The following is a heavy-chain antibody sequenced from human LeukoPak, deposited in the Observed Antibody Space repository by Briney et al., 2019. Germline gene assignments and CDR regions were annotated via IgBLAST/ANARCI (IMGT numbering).Heavy chain of an antibody. V-gene: IGHV1-24*01. D-gene: IGHD4/OR15-4a*01. CDR2: FDPEDGET. CDR3: ARVVVTTGFDY. J-gene: IGHJ4*02. Sequence: GASVKVSCKVSGYTLTELSMHWVRQAPGKGLEWMGGFDPEDGETIYAQKLQGRVTMTTDTSTSTAYMELRSLRSDDTAVYYCARVVVTTGFDYWGQGTLVTVSS. CDR1: GYTLTELS.